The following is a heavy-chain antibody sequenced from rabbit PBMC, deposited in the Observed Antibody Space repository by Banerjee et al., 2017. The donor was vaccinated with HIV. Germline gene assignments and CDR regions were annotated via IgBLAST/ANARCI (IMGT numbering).Heavy chain of an antibody. J-gene: IGHJ3*01. D-gene: IGHD4-1*01. CDR2: IYAGSSGST. Sequence: QSLEESGGDLVQPGASLTLTCTASGFSFSYNYYMCWVRQAPGKGLEWIACIYAGSSGSTYYANWAKGRFTISKTSSTTVTLQMTSLTAADTATYFCARDLVGWDNTYDLWGQGTLVTVS. CDR3: ARDLVGWDNTYDL. CDR1: GFSFSYNYY. V-gene: IGHV1S40*01.